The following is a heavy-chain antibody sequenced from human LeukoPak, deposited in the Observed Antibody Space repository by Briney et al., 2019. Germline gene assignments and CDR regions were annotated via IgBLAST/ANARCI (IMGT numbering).Heavy chain of an antibody. J-gene: IGHJ4*02. CDR2: IIPIFGTA. CDR3: ARGYPLDWNYFDY. V-gene: IGHV1-69*05. CDR1: GGTFSSYA. D-gene: IGHD3/OR15-3a*01. Sequence: GASVTVSCKASGGTFSSYAISWVRQAPGQGLEWMGGIIPIFGTANYAQKFQGRVTMTRDTSTNTVYMELSSLRSEDTAVYYCARGYPLDWNYFDYWGQGTLVTVSS.